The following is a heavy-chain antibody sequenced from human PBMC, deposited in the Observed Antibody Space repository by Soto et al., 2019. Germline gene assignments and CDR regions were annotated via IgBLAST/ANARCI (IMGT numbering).Heavy chain of an antibody. V-gene: IGHV3-66*01. Sequence: PGGSLRLSCAASGFTVNTNYMSWVRQGPGKGLEWVSVIYSGGSTYHADSVKGRFAISRDDSKNMVYLQMNSLKTEDTAVYYCTTDSYITIVIIRFDYWGHGTLVTVSS. J-gene: IGHJ4*01. CDR1: GFTVNTNY. CDR3: TTDSYITIVIIRFDY. D-gene: IGHD3-16*02. CDR2: IYSGGST.